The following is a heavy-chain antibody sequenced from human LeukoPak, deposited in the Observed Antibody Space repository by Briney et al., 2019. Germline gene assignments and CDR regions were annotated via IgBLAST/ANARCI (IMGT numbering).Heavy chain of an antibody. D-gene: IGHD1-26*01. CDR3: AKIVGATFDY. J-gene: IGHJ4*02. V-gene: IGHV3-30*02. CDR1: GFTFSSYG. CDR2: IRYDGSNK. Sequence: GGSLRLSCAASGFTFSSYGMHWVRQAPGKGLEWVAFIRYDGSNKYYADSVKGRFTISRDNSKNTLYLQMNSLRAEDTAVYYCAKIVGATFDYWGQGTLVTVSP.